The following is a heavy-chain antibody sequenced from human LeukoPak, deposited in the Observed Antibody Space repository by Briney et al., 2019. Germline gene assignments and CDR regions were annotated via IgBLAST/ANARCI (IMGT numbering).Heavy chain of an antibody. CDR1: GYTFTSYD. Sequence: ASVKVSCKASGYTFTSYDINWVRQATGQGLEWMGSMNPNSGNTGYAQKFQGRVTMTRNTSISTAYMELSSLRSEDTAVYYCARSGAPRYFDWLRASYYYYYGMDVWGQGTTVTVSS. V-gene: IGHV1-8*01. D-gene: IGHD3-9*01. J-gene: IGHJ6*02. CDR2: MNPNSGNT. CDR3: ARSGAPRYFDWLRASYYYYYGMDV.